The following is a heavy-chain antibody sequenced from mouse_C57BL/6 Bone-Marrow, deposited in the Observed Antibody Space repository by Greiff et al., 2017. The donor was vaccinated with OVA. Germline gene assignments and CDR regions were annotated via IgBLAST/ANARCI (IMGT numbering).Heavy chain of an antibody. CDR1: GYTFTSYW. CDR2: IYPSDSET. D-gene: IGHD3-2*02. J-gene: IGHJ2*01. V-gene: IGHV1-61*01. Sequence: VQLQQPGAELVRPGSSVKLSCKASGYTFTSYWMDWVKQRPGQGLEWIGNIYPSDSETHYNQKFKDKATLTVDKSSSTAYMQLSSLTSEDSAVYYCARSSSGYYFDYGGKGTTLTVTS. CDR3: ARSSSGYYFDY.